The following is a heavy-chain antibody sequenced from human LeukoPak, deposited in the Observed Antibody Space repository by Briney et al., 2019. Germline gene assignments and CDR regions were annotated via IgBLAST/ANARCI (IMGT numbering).Heavy chain of an antibody. J-gene: IGHJ4*02. Sequence: AETLSLTCTVSNGPTNTYQWTWIRQPPGRGLEWIGNIHYSGSANYNPSLKSRVIISLDTSKNQFSLKLSSVTAADTAVYYCARGELWLDYWGQGTLVTVSS. CDR1: NGPTNTYQ. V-gene: IGHV4-59*01. CDR3: ARGELWLDY. D-gene: IGHD5-18*01. CDR2: IHYSGSA.